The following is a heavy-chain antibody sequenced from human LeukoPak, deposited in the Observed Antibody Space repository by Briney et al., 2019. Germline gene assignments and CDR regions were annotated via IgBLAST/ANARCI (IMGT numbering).Heavy chain of an antibody. V-gene: IGHV3-30*04. J-gene: IGHJ6*02. CDR3: ARDQGSYGYSWPGYYYYGMDV. CDR2: ISYDGSNK. Sequence: GGSLRLSCAASGFTFSSYAMHWVRQAPGKGLEGVAVISYDGSNKYYADSVKGRFTISRDNSKNTLYLQMNSLRAEDTAVYYCARDQGSYGYSWPGYYYYGMDVWGQGTTVTVSS. D-gene: IGHD5-18*01. CDR1: GFTFSSYA.